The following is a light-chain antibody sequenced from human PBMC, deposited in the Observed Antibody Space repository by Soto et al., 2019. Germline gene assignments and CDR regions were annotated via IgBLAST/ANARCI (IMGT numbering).Light chain of an antibody. CDR1: QSISSW. J-gene: IGKJ4*01. CDR3: QQYNSSLLT. Sequence: DIQMTQSPSTLSASVGDRVTITCRASQSISSWLAWYQQKPGKAPKLLIYDASSFKSRVPSRFSGRGATKEFTLTISRQQPDDFASYYCQQYNSSLLTVGAGNKVEIK. CDR2: DAS. V-gene: IGKV1-5*01.